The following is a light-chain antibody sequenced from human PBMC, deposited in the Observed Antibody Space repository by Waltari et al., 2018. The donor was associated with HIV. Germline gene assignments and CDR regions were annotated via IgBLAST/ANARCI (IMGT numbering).Light chain of an antibody. CDR2: AAS. CDR3: QQYYNVPPT. Sequence: DIVMTQSPDSLALSLGERATVSCMSSQTISYSSNNKLFLAWYQQRPGQTPRLLIYAASTRASGVPDRFGGSGSGTQFTLIINSLQSEDVATYFCQQYYNVPPTFGPGTKVEI. J-gene: IGKJ1*01. V-gene: IGKV4-1*01. CDR1: QTISYSSNNKLF.